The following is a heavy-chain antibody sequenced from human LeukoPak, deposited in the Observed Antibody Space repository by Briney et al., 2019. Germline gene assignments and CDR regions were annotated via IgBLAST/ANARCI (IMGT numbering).Heavy chain of an antibody. Sequence: ASVKVSCKASGGTFSSYAISWVRQAPGQGLEWMGGIIPIFGTANYAQKFQGRVTITTDESTSTAYMELSRLRSEDTAVYYCASTRGYDILTRDYYYMDVWGKGTTVTVSS. J-gene: IGHJ6*03. CDR1: GGTFSSYA. CDR2: IIPIFGTA. V-gene: IGHV1-69*05. D-gene: IGHD3-9*01. CDR3: ASTRGYDILTRDYYYMDV.